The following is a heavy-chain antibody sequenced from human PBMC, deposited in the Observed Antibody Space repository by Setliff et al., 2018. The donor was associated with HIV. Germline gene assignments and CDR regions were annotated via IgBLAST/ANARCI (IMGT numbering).Heavy chain of an antibody. J-gene: IGHJ4*02. CDR1: GYTFTSYY. V-gene: IGHV1-46*01. D-gene: IGHD3-16*02. CDR3: ARGPGAFGGIIVQNFDY. Sequence: ASVKVSCKASGYTFTSYYMHWVRQAPGQGLEWMGIINPSGGGTSYAQKFQGRVTMTRDTFTSTVYMELSRLRSGDTAVYYCARGPGAFGGIIVQNFDYWGQGTLVTVSS. CDR2: INPSGGGT.